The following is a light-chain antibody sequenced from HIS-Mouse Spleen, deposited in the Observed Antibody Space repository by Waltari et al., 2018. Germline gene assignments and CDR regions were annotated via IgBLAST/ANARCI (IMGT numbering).Light chain of an antibody. Sequence: DIQMTQSPSSLSASVGDRVTITCQASHDISNHLNWYQQKPGKAPKPLIYDASNLETGVPSRFSGSGSGTDFTFTISSLQPEDIATYYCQQYDNLPLTFGGGTKVEIK. CDR1: HDISNH. CDR2: DAS. V-gene: IGKV1-33*01. CDR3: QQYDNLPLT. J-gene: IGKJ4*01.